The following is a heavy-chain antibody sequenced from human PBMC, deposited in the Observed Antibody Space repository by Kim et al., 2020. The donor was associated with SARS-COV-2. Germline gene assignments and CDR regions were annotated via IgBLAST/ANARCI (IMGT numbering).Heavy chain of an antibody. D-gene: IGHD3-10*01. V-gene: IGHV3-23*01. CDR3: AKDLLGSGSYSNWFDP. CDR1: GFTFSSYA. J-gene: IGHJ5*02. CDR2: ISGSGGST. Sequence: GGSLRLSCAASGFTFSSYAMSWVRQAPGKGLEWVSAISGSGGSTYYADSVKGRFTISRDNSKNTLYLQMNSLRAEDTAVYYCAKDLLGSGSYSNWFDPWGQGTLVTVSS.